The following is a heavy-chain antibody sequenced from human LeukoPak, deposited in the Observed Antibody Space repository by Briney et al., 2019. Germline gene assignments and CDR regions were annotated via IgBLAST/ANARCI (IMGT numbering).Heavy chain of an antibody. CDR3: ARGSSGTYFQFIDY. D-gene: IGHD1-26*01. CDR2: IRQGGSEK. V-gene: IGHV3-7*01. CDR1: GFTFTSYW. J-gene: IGHJ4*02. Sequence: GGSLRLSCAPSGFTFTSYWMGWVRQSPVKGLEWVASIRQGGSEKHYVDSVKGRFTISRDNAQNSLYLEMNSLRAEDTAVYYCARGSSGTYFQFIDYWGQGTLVTVSS.